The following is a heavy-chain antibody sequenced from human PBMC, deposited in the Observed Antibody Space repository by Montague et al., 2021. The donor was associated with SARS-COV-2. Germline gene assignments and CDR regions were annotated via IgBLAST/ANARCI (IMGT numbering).Heavy chain of an antibody. CDR3: ARAQNTCFIANCVNYFEV. D-gene: IGHD1-1*01. V-gene: IGHV4-59*01. CDR2: VHYTGST. J-gene: IGHJ4*02. Sequence: SETLSLTCEVSGGSISSYYWSWIRQSPGKGLEWIGYVHYTGSTKYNPSLKTRVTLSLDTLKNRFSLKLSSVTAADTAVYYCARAQNTCFIANCVNYFEVWGLGALVTVSS. CDR1: GGSISSYY.